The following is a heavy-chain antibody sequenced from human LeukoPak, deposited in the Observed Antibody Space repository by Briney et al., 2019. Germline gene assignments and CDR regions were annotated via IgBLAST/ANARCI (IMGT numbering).Heavy chain of an antibody. CDR2: ISDSGDTT. V-gene: IGHV3-23*01. D-gene: IGHD3-10*01. CDR1: GFSFRNYA. CDR3: AKRSGSEGCHFDY. J-gene: IGHJ4*02. Sequence: GGSLRLSCATSGFSFRNYAMRWVRQAPGKGLEWVSGISDSGDTTYYADSVEGRFTISRDNSKNALYLQMNSLRVEDTAQYYCAKRSGSEGCHFDYWGQGILVTVSS.